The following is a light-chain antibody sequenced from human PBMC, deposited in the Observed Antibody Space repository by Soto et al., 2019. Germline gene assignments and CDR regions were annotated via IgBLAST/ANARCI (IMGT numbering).Light chain of an antibody. Sequence: EIVLTQSPATLSLSPGERATLSCRASQSVSSYLAWYQQKPGQAPRLLIYDASNRATGIPARFRGSGSGTDFTLTISSLEPEDYAVYSCQPRSNLPPLTFGGATTVEIK. CDR1: QSVSSY. CDR2: DAS. CDR3: QPRSNLPPLT. V-gene: IGKV3-11*01. J-gene: IGKJ4*01.